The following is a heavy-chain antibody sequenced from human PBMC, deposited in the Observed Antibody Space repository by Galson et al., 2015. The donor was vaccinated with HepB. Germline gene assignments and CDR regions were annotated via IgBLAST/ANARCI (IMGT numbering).Heavy chain of an antibody. CDR1: GFILKNAW. CDR2: IRSDADGGTA. V-gene: IGHV3-15*07. D-gene: IGHD6-6*01. CDR3: TTDDQAYSTSSANY. J-gene: IGHJ4*02. Sequence: SLRLSCAASGFILKNAWMNWVRQGPGKGLDWVGRIRSDADGGTADYAGPVKGRFTISRDYSQNTLYLQMNTLKTEDTAVYYCTTDDQAYSTSSANYWGQGTLVTVSS.